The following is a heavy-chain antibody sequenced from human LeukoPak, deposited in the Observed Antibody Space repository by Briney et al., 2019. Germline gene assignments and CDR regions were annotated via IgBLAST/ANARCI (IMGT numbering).Heavy chain of an antibody. J-gene: IGHJ5*02. CDR3: ARALLYYYESSGYYPGWFDP. D-gene: IGHD3-22*01. CDR2: INPSGGST. CDR1: GYTFTSCY. V-gene: IGHV1-46*01. Sequence: ASVKVSCKASGYTFTSCYMHWVRQAPGQGLEWMGIINPSGGSTSYAQKFQGRVTMTRDTSTSTVYMELSSLRSEDTAVYYCARALLYYYESSGYYPGWFDPWGQGTLVTVSS.